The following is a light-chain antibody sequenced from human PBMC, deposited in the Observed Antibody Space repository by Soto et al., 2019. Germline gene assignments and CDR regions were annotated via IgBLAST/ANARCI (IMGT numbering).Light chain of an antibody. V-gene: IGKV1-39*01. CDR2: AAS. Sequence: DIQMTQSPSSLSASVGDRVTITCRASQSISSYLNWYQQKPGKAPKLLIYAASSLRSGGPSRFSGSRSGTDFTLTISSLQPEDFATYYCQQSYSTPLYTFGQGTKLEIK. J-gene: IGKJ2*01. CDR1: QSISSY. CDR3: QQSYSTPLYT.